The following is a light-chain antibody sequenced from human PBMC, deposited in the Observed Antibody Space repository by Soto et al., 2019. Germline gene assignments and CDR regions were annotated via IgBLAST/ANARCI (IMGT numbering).Light chain of an antibody. CDR2: TAS. V-gene: IGKV1-39*01. CDR1: QSISNH. J-gene: IGKJ1*01. Sequence: IQMTQSPSSLSASVADRVIITCRASQSISNHLNWYQQKPGKAPKLLIYTASSLQSGVPSRFSGSGSGTDFTLTISRLQPEDFATYYCQQSYSTPWTFGQGTKVDNK. CDR3: QQSYSTPWT.